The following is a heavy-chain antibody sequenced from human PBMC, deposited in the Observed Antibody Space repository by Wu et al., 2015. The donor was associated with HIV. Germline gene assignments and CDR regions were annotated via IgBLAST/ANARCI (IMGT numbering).Heavy chain of an antibody. Sequence: QVQLVQSGAEVKKPGASVKVSCKASGYTFTGYYMHWVRQAPGQGLEWMGWINPNSGGTNYAQKFQGRVTMTRDTSISTAYMELSRLRSDDTAVYYCARESTGFYYYYYYYMDVWXKGPRSPSP. CDR3: ARESTGFYYYYYYYMDV. CDR2: INPNSGGT. D-gene: IGHD3-22*01. CDR1: GYTFTGYY. V-gene: IGHV1-2*02. J-gene: IGHJ6*03.